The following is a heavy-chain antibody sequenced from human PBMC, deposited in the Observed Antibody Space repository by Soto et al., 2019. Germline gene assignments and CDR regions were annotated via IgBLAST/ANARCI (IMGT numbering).Heavy chain of an antibody. CDR3: ARGRSIAAPYWFYYYED. CDR1: GYTFTGYY. J-gene: IGHJ4*02. D-gene: IGHD6-6*01. CDR2: INPNSGGT. V-gene: IGHV1-2*04. Sequence: GASVKVSCKASGYTFTGYYMHWVRQAPGQGLEWMGWINPNSGGTNYAQKFQGWVTMTRDTSISTAYMELSRLRSDDTAVYYCARGRSIAAPYWFYYYEDWGQGTLVTVSS.